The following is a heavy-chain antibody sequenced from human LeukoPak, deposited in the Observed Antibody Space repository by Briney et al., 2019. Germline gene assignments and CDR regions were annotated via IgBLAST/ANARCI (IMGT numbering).Heavy chain of an antibody. CDR1: GFTFSSYA. J-gene: IGHJ3*02. V-gene: IGHV3-30*04. D-gene: IGHD4-17*01. CDR2: ISYDGSNK. CDR3: ARASTVTTSAFDI. Sequence: GRSLRLSCAASGFTFSSYAMHWVRQAPGKGLEWVAVISYDGSNKYYADSVKGRFTISRDNSKNTLYLQMNSLRAEDTAVYYCARASTVTTSAFDIWGQGTMVTVSS.